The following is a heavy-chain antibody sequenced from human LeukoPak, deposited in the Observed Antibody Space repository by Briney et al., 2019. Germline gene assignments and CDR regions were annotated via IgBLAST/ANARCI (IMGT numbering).Heavy chain of an antibody. J-gene: IGHJ3*02. CDR2: IYSGGST. V-gene: IGHV3-66*01. CDR3: EAFDVVGAFDI. Sequence: PGGSLRLSCAASGITVSNKYMSWVRQAPGKGLEWVSVIYSGGSTYNADSVKGRFTISRDNSKNTLYLQMTSLRAEDTAVYYCEAFDVVGAFDIWGQGTMVTVSS. CDR1: GITVSNKY. D-gene: IGHD2-15*01.